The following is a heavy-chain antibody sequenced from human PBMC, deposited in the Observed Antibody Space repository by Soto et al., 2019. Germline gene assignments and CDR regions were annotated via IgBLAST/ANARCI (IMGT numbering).Heavy chain of an antibody. CDR1: GFTFSTYW. V-gene: IGHV3-7*03. D-gene: IGHD2-2*03. Sequence: EVQLVESGGGLVQPGGSLRLSCSASGFTFSTYWMSWVRQAPGKGLEWVANIKQDGSEKYYVDSGKGRFTISRYNAMSSLYLQMNSLRAEDTAVYYGARDSLGYWTSTSCYWSEDYWGQGTLVTVSS. J-gene: IGHJ4*02. CDR3: ARDSLGYWTSTSCYWSEDY. CDR2: IKQDGSEK.